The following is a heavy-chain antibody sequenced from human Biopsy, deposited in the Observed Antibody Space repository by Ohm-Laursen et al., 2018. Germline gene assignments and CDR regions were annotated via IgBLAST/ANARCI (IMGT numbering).Heavy chain of an antibody. J-gene: IGHJ4*02. CDR1: GVSISSGPYY. CDR2: IFYSGTT. CDR3: ARFQAGTIEVY. Sequence: SDTLSLTCTVSGVSISSGPYYWGWIRQPPGKGLEWIGHIFYSGTTSYNPSHKSRITISGDTSKTQFSLRLSPVTAADTAVYYCARFQAGTIEVYWGQGTLVTVSS. D-gene: IGHD3-3*01. V-gene: IGHV4-39*01.